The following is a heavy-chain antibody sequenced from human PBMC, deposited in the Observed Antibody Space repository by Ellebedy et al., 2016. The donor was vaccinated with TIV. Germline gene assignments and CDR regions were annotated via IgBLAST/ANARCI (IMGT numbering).Heavy chain of an antibody. J-gene: IGHJ6*03. CDR2: VDHRGSI. V-gene: IGHV4-34*01. CDR3: ARHNYNSYYMDV. CDR1: GGSLSGYY. Sequence: GSLRLSXAVYGGSLSGYYWSWIRQSPGKGLGWIGEVDHRGSINFNPSLKSRVTISLDTSKNQFSLKLSSVTAADTAVYYCARHNYNSYYMDVWGKGTTVTVSS.